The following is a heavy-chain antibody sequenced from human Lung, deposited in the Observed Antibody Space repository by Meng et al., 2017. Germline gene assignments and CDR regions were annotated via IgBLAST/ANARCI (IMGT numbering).Heavy chain of an antibody. CDR2: INHSGST. CDR1: GGSFSDYY. CDR3: ARGPTTMAHDFDY. J-gene: IGHJ4*02. V-gene: IGHV4-34*01. D-gene: IGHD4-11*01. Sequence: QLQQWRAVLLTPSETLSRPCVVSGGSFSDYYWSWIRQPPGKGLEWIGEINHSGSTNYNPSLESRATISVDTSQNNLSLKLSSVTAADSAVYYCARGPTTMAHDFDYWGQGTLVTVSS.